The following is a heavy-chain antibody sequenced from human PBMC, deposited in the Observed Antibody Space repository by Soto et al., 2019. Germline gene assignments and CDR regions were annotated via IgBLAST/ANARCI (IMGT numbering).Heavy chain of an antibody. D-gene: IGHD5-18*01. CDR3: AGTWHTAYDY. Sequence: GGSLRLSCAASGFTFSSYEMNWVRQAPGKGLEWVSYISSSGSTIYYADSVKGRFTISRDNAKNSLYLQMNSLRAEDTAVYYCAGTWHTAYDYWGQGTLVTVSS. J-gene: IGHJ4*02. CDR2: ISSSGSTI. CDR1: GFTFSSYE. V-gene: IGHV3-48*03.